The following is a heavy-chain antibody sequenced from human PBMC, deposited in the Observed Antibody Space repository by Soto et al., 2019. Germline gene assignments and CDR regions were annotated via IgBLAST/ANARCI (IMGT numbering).Heavy chain of an antibody. Sequence: EVQLVESGGGLVQPGRSLRLSCAASGFSFEDYAMHWVRQAPGKGLGWVSGIAWNSDIIGYADSVKGRFTISRDNGKYSLYFQMNRLRPEDAALYLCAKDHYGSAIYGMDVWGQGTTVTASS. CDR2: IAWNSDII. CDR3: AKDHYGSAIYGMDV. D-gene: IGHD3-10*01. CDR1: GFSFEDYA. V-gene: IGHV3-9*01. J-gene: IGHJ6*02.